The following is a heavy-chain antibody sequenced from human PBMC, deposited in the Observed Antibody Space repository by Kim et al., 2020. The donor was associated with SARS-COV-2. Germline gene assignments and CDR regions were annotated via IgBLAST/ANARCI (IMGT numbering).Heavy chain of an antibody. V-gene: IGHV3-23*01. J-gene: IGHJ4*02. Sequence: GGSLRLSCAASGFTLSSYAMNWVRQAPGKGLEWVSGISGSGGSTNYADSVKGRLTISRDNAKNTLYLQMNSLRAEDTAVYYCAISTGGYTYGCNYWGQGT. CDR3: AISTGGYTYGCNY. CDR2: ISGSGGST. D-gene: IGHD5-18*01. CDR1: GFTLSSYA.